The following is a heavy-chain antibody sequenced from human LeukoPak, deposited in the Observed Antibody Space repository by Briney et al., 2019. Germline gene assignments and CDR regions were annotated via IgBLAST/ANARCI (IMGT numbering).Heavy chain of an antibody. J-gene: IGHJ4*02. V-gene: IGHV4-34*09. Sequence: SETLSLTCAVYGGSFSGYYWSWIRQPPGKGLEWIGEINHSGSTYYNPSLKSRVTISVDTSKNQFSLKLSSVTAADTAVYYCARGLNEQWLVPLFDYWGQGTLVTVSS. D-gene: IGHD6-19*01. CDR3: ARGLNEQWLVPLFDY. CDR2: INHSGST. CDR1: GGSFSGYY.